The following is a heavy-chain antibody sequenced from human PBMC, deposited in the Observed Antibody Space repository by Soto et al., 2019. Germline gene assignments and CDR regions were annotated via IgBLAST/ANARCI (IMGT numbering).Heavy chain of an antibody. V-gene: IGHV1-8*01. CDR3: ARGSKGSSWYAYWFAP. D-gene: IGHD6-13*01. CDR2: MNPNSGNT. CDR1: GYTFTSYD. J-gene: IGHJ5*02. Sequence: GASVKVSCKASGYTFTSYDINWVRQATGQGLEWMGWMNPNSGNTGYAQKFQGRVTMTRNTSISTAYMELSSLRSEDTAVYYCARGSKGSSWYAYWFAPWGQGTLVTVSS.